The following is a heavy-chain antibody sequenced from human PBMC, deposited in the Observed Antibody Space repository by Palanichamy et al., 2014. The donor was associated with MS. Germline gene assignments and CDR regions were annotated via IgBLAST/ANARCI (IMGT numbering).Heavy chain of an antibody. CDR3: AKESDSSGYYGFDP. CDR1: GFTFRSYG. Sequence: QVQLVESGGGVVQPGRSLRLSCAASGFTFRSYGMHWVRQAPGKGLEWVAVISYDGSNKYYADSVKGRFTISRDNSKSTLYLQMNSLRAEDTAVYYCAKESDSSGYYGFDPWGQGTLVTVSS. CDR2: ISYDGSNK. D-gene: IGHD3-22*01. V-gene: IGHV3-30*18. J-gene: IGHJ5*02.